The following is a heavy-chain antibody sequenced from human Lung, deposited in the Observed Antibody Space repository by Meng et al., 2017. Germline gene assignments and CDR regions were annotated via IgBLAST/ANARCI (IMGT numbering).Heavy chain of an antibody. V-gene: IGHV3-15*01. CDR3: SGHVAD. D-gene: IGHD3-16*01. J-gene: IGHJ4*01. Sequence: GGSLRLSCAASGFTFSNAWMTWVRQAPGKGLEWIGRMKSNVDGGTVDYAAAVKGRFFISRDDSENTFYLQMDSLKTEDTAVYYCSGHVADWGHGTLVTVSS. CDR2: MKSNVDGGTV. CDR1: GFTFSNAW.